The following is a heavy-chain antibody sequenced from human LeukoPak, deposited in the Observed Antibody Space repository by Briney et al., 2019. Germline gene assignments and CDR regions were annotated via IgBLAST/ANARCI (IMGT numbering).Heavy chain of an antibody. CDR1: GFTFRNYG. CDR3: AKDRQWLVPGAFDI. Sequence: PGGSLRLSCAASGFTFRNYGMHWVRQAPGKGLEWVAFIRYDGSNKYYVDSVNGRFTISRDNSKSTLYLQMNSLRAVDTAVYYCAKDRQWLVPGAFDIWGQGTMVTVSS. V-gene: IGHV3-30*02. CDR2: IRYDGSNK. J-gene: IGHJ3*02. D-gene: IGHD6-19*01.